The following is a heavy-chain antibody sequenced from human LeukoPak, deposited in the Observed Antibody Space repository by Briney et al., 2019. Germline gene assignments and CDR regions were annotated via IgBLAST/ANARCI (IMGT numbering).Heavy chain of an antibody. CDR1: GGFISSSSYY. CDR3: ARDGAAAVDY. J-gene: IGHJ4*02. D-gene: IGHD2-2*01. V-gene: IGHV4-39*07. Sequence: SETLSLTCTVSGGFISSSSYYWGWIRQPPGKGLEWIGSIYYSGSTYYNPSLKSRVTISVDTSKNQFSLKLSSVTAADTAVYYCARDGAAAVDYWGQGTLVTVSS. CDR2: IYYSGST.